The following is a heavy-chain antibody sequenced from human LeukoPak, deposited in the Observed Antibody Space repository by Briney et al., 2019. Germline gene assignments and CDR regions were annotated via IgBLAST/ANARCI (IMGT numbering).Heavy chain of an antibody. V-gene: IGHV3-23*01. J-gene: IGHJ5*02. CDR3: VKVGGGSGWYWSP. Sequence: GGSLRLSCAASGFTFSSYSMNWVRQAPGRRLEWVSGISDSGGDTDYADSVKGRFAISRDNSKNTLFLQMNILRVEDTAVYYCVKVGGGSGWYWSPWGQGTLVTVSS. D-gene: IGHD6-19*01. CDR1: GFTFSSYS. CDR2: ISDSGGDT.